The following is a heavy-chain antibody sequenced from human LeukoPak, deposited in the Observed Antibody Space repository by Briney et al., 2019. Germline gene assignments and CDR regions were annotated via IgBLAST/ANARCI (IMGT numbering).Heavy chain of an antibody. CDR3: ARQKYYYDSSGYYHQLNPYFDY. V-gene: IGHV5-51*01. Sequence: GESLKISCKGSGYSFTSYWIGWVRQMPGKGLEWMGIIYPGDSDTRYSPSFQGQVTIPADKSISTAYLQWSSLKASDTAMYYCARQKYYYDSSGYYHQLNPYFDYWGQGTLVTVSS. D-gene: IGHD3-22*01. J-gene: IGHJ4*02. CDR1: GYSFTSYW. CDR2: IYPGDSDT.